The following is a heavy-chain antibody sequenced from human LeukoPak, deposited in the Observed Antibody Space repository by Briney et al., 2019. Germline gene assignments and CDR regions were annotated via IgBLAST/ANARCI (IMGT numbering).Heavy chain of an antibody. V-gene: IGHV4-4*02. Sequence: SETLSLTCAVSGDSIASIDWWSWVRQAPGKGREWIGEVYHSGSPNYNPSLQGRVTMSVDKSKTQFSLTLTSVTAADTAVYYCARSHSMARGVIDFYGLDVWGHGTTVIVSS. CDR1: GDSIASIDW. CDR3: ARSHSMARGVIDFYGLDV. J-gene: IGHJ6*02. CDR2: VYHSGSP. D-gene: IGHD3-10*01.